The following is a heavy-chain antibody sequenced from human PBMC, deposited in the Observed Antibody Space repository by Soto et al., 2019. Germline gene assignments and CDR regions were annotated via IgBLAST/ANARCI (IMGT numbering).Heavy chain of an antibody. V-gene: IGHV3-23*01. CDR1: GFTFSSYA. Sequence: PGGSLRLSCAASGFTFSSYAMSWVRQAPGKELKCFLAISGSGGSTYYADSVKGRFTISRDNSKNTLFLQMNSLRAEDTAVYYCSKDRGQRGYSYGYYYYGMDVWGQGTTVTVSS. CDR3: SKDRGQRGYSYGYYYYGMDV. J-gene: IGHJ6*02. D-gene: IGHD5-18*01. CDR2: ISGSGGST.